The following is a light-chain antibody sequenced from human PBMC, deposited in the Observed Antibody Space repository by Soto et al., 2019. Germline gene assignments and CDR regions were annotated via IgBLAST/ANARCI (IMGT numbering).Light chain of an antibody. J-gene: IGLJ2*01. Sequence: QSALTQPASVSGSPGQSIAISCTGTSSDVGGYDYVSWYQQHPGKAPKLMIYDVNNRPSGVSTRFSGSKSGNTASLTISGLQAEDEADYYCSSYTSSSTLVFSGGTKLTVL. CDR1: SSDVGGYDY. V-gene: IGLV2-14*01. CDR2: DVN. CDR3: SSYTSSSTLV.